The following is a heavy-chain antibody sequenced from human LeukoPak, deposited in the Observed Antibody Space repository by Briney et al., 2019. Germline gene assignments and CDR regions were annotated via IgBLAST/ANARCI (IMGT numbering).Heavy chain of an antibody. CDR3: AKFEAATHPNYGMDV. D-gene: IGHD6-25*01. CDR2: IYYSGST. Sequence: PSETLSLTCTVSGGSISSYYWSWIRQPPGKGLEWIGYIYYSGSTNYNPSLKSRVTISVDTSKNQFSLKLSSVTAADTAVYYCAKFEAATHPNYGMDVWGQGTTVTVSS. J-gene: IGHJ6*02. V-gene: IGHV4-59*01. CDR1: GGSISSYY.